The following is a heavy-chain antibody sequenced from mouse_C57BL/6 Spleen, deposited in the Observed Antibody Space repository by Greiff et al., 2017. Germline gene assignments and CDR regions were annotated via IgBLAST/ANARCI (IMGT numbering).Heavy chain of an antibody. J-gene: IGHJ2*01. CDR2: ISSGSSTI. CDR3: VSTSQATSNPHFDY. Sequence: EVQVVESGGGLVKPGGSLKLSCAASGFTFSDYGMHWVRQAPEKGLEWVAYISSGSSTIYYADTVKGRFTVSRDNATNTLFLQMTSLRSEDTAMYYCVSTSQATSNPHFDYWGQGTTLTVSS. V-gene: IGHV5-17*01. D-gene: IGHD3-2*02. CDR1: GFTFSDYG.